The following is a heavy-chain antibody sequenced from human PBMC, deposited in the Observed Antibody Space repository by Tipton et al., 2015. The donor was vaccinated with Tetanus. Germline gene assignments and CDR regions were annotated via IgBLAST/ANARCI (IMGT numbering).Heavy chain of an antibody. CDR2: VYYDGSA. CDR1: GDSISSSEYY. Sequence: TLSLTCTVSGDSISSSEYYWGWIRQPPGEGLEWIASVYYDGSAYTNPSLKSRIAISIDTSGSQFSLKVHSVTAADTAFYYCARQTLSLERLFKPPDVLDLWGQGTMVTVSS. CDR3: ARQTLSLERLFKPPDVLDL. D-gene: IGHD1-1*01. V-gene: IGHV4-39*01. J-gene: IGHJ3*01.